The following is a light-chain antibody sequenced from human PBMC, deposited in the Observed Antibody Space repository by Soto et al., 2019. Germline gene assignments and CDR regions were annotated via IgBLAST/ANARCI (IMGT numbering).Light chain of an antibody. V-gene: IGKV1-9*01. CDR1: QGIGSF. Sequence: IPLTQSPSSLSASVGDRVTITCRASQGIGSFLAWYQQKPGKAPELLISVASTLQGGVPSRFSGSGSGTDFTLTIDSLQPEDFATYYCQQLNTYPITFGQGTRLEIK. J-gene: IGKJ5*01. CDR2: VAS. CDR3: QQLNTYPIT.